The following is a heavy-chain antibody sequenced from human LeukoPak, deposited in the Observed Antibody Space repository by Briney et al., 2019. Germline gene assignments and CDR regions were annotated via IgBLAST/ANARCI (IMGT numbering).Heavy chain of an antibody. J-gene: IGHJ4*02. CDR2: ISGSGGST. D-gene: IGHD6-19*01. Sequence: GGSLRLSCAAAGFTFSNYAMSWVRQAPGKGLEWVSAISGSGGSTYYADSVKGRFTISRDNSKNTLYLQMNSLRAQDTAVYYCAKEEVSYSSGWTSEYWGQGTLVTVSS. V-gene: IGHV3-23*01. CDR1: GFTFSNYA. CDR3: AKEEVSYSSGWTSEY.